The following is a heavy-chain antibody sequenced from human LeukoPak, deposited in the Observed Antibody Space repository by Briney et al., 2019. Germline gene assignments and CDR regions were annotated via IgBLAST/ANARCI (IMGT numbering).Heavy chain of an antibody. D-gene: IGHD5-24*01. CDR1: GYTFTSYY. Sequence: ASVKVSCKASGYTFTSYYMHWVRQAPGQGLEWMGIINPSGGSTSYAQKFQGRVTMTRDMSTSTVYMELRSLRSDDTAVYYCARDRDGYNGYTDWGQGTLVTVSS. CDR2: INPSGGST. J-gene: IGHJ4*02. V-gene: IGHV1-46*01. CDR3: ARDRDGYNGYTD.